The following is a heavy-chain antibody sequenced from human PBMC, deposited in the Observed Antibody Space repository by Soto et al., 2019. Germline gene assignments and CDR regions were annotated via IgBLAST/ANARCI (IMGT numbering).Heavy chain of an antibody. CDR3: ARTFDKITYYFDY. CDR2: ISFDGNII. Sequence: AWGSLRISCAASGFSFRCYAMPWIRQAPGKGLDWLAVISFDGNIIQYADSVKGRFIISRDNSKNTLYLQMNSLRGDDTAVYYCARTFDKITYYFDYWGQGTLVTVSS. V-gene: IGHV3-30-3*01. J-gene: IGHJ4*02. CDR1: GFSFRCYA. D-gene: IGHD3-9*01.